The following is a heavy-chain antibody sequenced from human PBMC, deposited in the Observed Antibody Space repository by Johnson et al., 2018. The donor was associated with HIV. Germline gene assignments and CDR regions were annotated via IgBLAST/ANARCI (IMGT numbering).Heavy chain of an antibody. D-gene: IGHD3-22*01. CDR3: ARRFYDSSGFGAFDI. V-gene: IGHV3-30*10. J-gene: IGHJ3*02. Sequence: TACLKGRFTISRDNSKNTLYLQMNSLRAEDTAVYYCARRFYDSSGFGAFDIWGQGTMVTVSS.